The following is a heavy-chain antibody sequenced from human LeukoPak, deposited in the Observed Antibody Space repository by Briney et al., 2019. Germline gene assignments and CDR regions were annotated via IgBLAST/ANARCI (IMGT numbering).Heavy chain of an antibody. CDR3: AKDGIGYCTNGVCYYSDY. J-gene: IGHJ4*02. CDR2: IRYDGSNK. V-gene: IGHV3-30*02. D-gene: IGHD2-8*01. Sequence: GGSLRLYCAASGFTFSSYGMHWVRQAPGKGLEWVAFIRYDGSNKYYADSVKGRLTISRDNSKNTLYLQMNSLRAEDTAVYYCAKDGIGYCTNGVCYYSDYWGQGTLVTVSS. CDR1: GFTFSSYG.